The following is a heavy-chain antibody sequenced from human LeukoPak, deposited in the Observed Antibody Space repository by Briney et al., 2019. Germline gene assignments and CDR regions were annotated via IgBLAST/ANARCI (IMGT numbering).Heavy chain of an antibody. J-gene: IGHJ6*02. Sequence: ASVKVSCKASGYTFTSYAMNWVRQAPGQGLEWMGWINTKTGNPTYAQGFTGRFVFSLDTSVSTAYLQISRLKAEDTAVYYCAREDRSSYYYYYVMDVWGQGTTVTVSS. CDR3: AREDRSSYYYYYVMDV. CDR1: GYTFTSYA. CDR2: INTKTGNP. D-gene: IGHD6-6*01. V-gene: IGHV7-4-1*02.